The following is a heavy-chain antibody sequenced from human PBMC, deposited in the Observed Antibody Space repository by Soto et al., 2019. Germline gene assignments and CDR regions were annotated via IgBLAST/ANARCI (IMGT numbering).Heavy chain of an antibody. D-gene: IGHD3-9*01. J-gene: IGHJ3*02. CDR3: ARANAGDYDILTGYGIDAFDI. Sequence: EVQLVESGGGLVKPGGSLRLSCAASGFTFSSYSMNWVRQAPGKGLEWVSSISSSSSYIYYADSVKGRFTISRDNAKNSLYLQMNSLRAEDTAVYYCARANAGDYDILTGYGIDAFDIWGQGTMVTVSS. CDR1: GFTFSSYS. V-gene: IGHV3-21*01. CDR2: ISSSSSYI.